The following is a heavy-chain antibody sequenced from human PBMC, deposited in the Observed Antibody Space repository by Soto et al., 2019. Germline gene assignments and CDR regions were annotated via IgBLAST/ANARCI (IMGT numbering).Heavy chain of an antibody. Sequence: ASVKVSCKASGYTFTSYGISWVRQAPGQGLEWMGIINPSGGSTSYAQKFQGRVTMTRDTSTSTVYMELSSLRSEDTAVYYCARVSSSWEYYFDYWGQGTLVTVSS. V-gene: IGHV1-46*01. CDR3: ARVSSSWEYYFDY. J-gene: IGHJ4*02. CDR1: GYTFTSYG. CDR2: INPSGGST. D-gene: IGHD6-13*01.